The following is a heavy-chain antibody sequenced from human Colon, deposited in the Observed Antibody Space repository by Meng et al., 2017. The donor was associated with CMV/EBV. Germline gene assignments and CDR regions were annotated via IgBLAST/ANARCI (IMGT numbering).Heavy chain of an antibody. Sequence: GESLKISCAASGFTFSDYYMSWIRQAPGKGLEWVSYISSSGSTIYYADSAKGRFTISRDNAKNSLYLQMNSLRAEDTAVYYCAREDGYSSSWGYFDYWGQGTLVTVSS. CDR3: AREDGYSSSWGYFDY. D-gene: IGHD6-13*01. CDR2: ISSSGSTI. CDR1: GFTFSDYY. J-gene: IGHJ4*02. V-gene: IGHV3-11*01.